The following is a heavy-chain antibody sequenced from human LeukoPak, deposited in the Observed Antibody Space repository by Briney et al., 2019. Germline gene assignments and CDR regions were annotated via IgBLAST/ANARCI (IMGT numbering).Heavy chain of an antibody. V-gene: IGHV4-30-4*08. Sequence: PSQTLSLTCTVSGGSISSGDYYWRWIRQPPGKGLEWIGYIYYSGSTYYNPSLKSRVTISVDTSKNQFSLKLSSVTAADTAVYYCARGEAESQSDAWFDPWGQGTLVTVSS. CDR1: GGSISSGDYY. D-gene: IGHD3-16*01. J-gene: IGHJ5*02. CDR3: ARGEAESQSDAWFDP. CDR2: IYYSGST.